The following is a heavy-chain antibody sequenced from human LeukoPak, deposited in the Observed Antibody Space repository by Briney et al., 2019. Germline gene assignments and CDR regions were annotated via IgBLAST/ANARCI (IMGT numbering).Heavy chain of an antibody. V-gene: IGHV4-59*01. CDR3: ARRLWFGELSGWFDP. CDR1: GGSISSYY. CDR2: IYYSGST. D-gene: IGHD3-10*01. Sequence: PSETLSLTCTVSGGSISSYYWSWIRQPPGKGLEWIGYIYYSGSTNYNPSLKSRVTISVDTSKNQFSLKLSSVTAADTAVYYCARRLWFGELSGWFDPWGQGTLVTVSS. J-gene: IGHJ5*02.